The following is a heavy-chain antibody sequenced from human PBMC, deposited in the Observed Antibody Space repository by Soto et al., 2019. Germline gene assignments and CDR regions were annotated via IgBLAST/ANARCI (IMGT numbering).Heavy chain of an antibody. CDR2: TYYRSKWYS. Sequence: SQNLSLTCAISGDSVSSTSTAWGWIRQSPSRGLEWLGRTYYRSKWYSDYAVSVKSRITINPDTSKNQFSLQLNSVTPEDTAVYYCARGSYYSGWVWGQGTLVTVSS. V-gene: IGHV6-1*01. D-gene: IGHD6-19*01. CDR1: GDSVSSTSTA. CDR3: ARGSYYSGWV. J-gene: IGHJ4*02.